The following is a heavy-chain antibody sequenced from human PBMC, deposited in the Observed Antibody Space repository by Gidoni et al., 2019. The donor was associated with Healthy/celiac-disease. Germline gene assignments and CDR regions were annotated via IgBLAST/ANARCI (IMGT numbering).Heavy chain of an antibody. CDR1: GGSFSGYY. Sequence: QVQLQQWGAGLLKPSETLSLTCAVYGGSFSGYYWSWIRQPPGKGLEWIGEINHSGSTNYNPSLKSRVTISVDTSKNQFSLKLSSVTAADTAVYYCARDPVHYDSQGFDYWGQGTLVTVSS. V-gene: IGHV4-34*01. CDR3: ARDPVHYDSQGFDY. D-gene: IGHD3-22*01. CDR2: INHSGST. J-gene: IGHJ4*02.